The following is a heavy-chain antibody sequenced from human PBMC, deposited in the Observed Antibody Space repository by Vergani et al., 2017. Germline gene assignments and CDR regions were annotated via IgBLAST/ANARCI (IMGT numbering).Heavy chain of an antibody. Sequence: QVQLVQSGAEVKKPGSSVKVSSKASGGTFSSYAISWVRQAPGQGLEWMGRIIPIFGTANYAQKFQGRVTITADESTSTAYMELSSLRSEDTAVYYCARDQFNYYDSSGYRYFDYWGQGTLVTVSS. CDR3: ARDQFNYYDSSGYRYFDY. CDR2: IIPIFGTA. D-gene: IGHD3-22*01. J-gene: IGHJ4*02. V-gene: IGHV1-69*13. CDR1: GGTFSSYA.